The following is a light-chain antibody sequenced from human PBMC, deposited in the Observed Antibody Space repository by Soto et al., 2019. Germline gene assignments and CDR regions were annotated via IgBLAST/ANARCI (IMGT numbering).Light chain of an antibody. CDR3: CSFAGSYTHYV. CDR2: DVS. J-gene: IGLJ1*01. Sequence: QSVLTQPRSVSGSPGQSVTISCTGTSSDVGGYSYVSWFQQHPGKAPKLMIYDVSKRPSGVPDRFSGSKSGNTASLTISGLQAEDEADYYGCSFAGSYTHYVFGTGTQLTVL. CDR1: SSDVGGYSY. V-gene: IGLV2-11*01.